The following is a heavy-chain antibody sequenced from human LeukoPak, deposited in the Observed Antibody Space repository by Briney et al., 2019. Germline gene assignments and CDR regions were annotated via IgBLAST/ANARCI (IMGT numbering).Heavy chain of an antibody. J-gene: IGHJ4*02. CDR3: ARDHSPGLLWFGELLYRPRFDY. CDR1: GGSISSYY. Sequence: PSETLSLTCTVSGGSISSYYWSWIRQPPGKGLEWIGYIYYSGNTNYNPSLKSRVTISVDTSKNQFSLKLSSVTAADTAVYYCARDHSPGLLWFGELLYRPRFDYWGQGTLVTVSS. D-gene: IGHD3-10*01. CDR2: IYYSGNT. V-gene: IGHV4-59*12.